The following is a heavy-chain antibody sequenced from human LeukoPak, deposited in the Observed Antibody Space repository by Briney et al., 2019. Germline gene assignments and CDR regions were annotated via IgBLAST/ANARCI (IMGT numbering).Heavy chain of an antibody. CDR2: INPNSGGT. V-gene: IGHV1-2*02. J-gene: IGHJ4*02. CDR1: GYTFTGYY. Sequence: ASVKVSCKASGYTFTGYYMHWVRQAPGQGLQWKGWINPNSGGTNYAQKFQGRVTMTRDTSISTAYMELSRLRSDDTAVYYCAREARGDTYYYGSGSYYTHFAYWGQGTLVTVSS. CDR3: AREARGDTYYYGSGSYYTHFAY. D-gene: IGHD3-10*01.